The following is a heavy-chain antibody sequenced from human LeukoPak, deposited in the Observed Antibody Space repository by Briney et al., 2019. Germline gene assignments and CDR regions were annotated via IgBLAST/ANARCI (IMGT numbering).Heavy chain of an antibody. V-gene: IGHV4-34*01. Sequence: PSETLSLTCAVYGGSFSGYYWSWIRQPPGKGLEWIGSIYYSGSTYYNPSLKSRVTISVDTSKNQFSLKLSSVTAADTAVYYCARHRSSGWYRGQNWFDPWGQGTLVTVSS. CDR3: ARHRSSGWYRGQNWFDP. D-gene: IGHD6-19*01. CDR1: GGSFSGYY. J-gene: IGHJ5*02. CDR2: IYYSGST.